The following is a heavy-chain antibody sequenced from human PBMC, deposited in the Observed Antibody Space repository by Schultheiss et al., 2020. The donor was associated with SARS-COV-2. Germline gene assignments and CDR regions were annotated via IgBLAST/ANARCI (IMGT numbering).Heavy chain of an antibody. CDR3: ARGLGSSGWYAGY. D-gene: IGHD6-19*01. V-gene: IGHV1-18*01. Sequence: ASVKVSCKASGYTFTSYGISWVRQAPGQGLEWMGWISAYNGNTNYAQKFQERVTITRDMSTSTAYMELSSLRSEDTAVYYCARGLGSSGWYAGYWGQGTLVTVSS. CDR2: ISAYNGNT. CDR1: GYTFTSYG. J-gene: IGHJ4*02.